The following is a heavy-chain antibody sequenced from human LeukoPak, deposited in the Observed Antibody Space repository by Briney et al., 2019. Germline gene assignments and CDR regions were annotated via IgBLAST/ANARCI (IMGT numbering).Heavy chain of an antibody. D-gene: IGHD3-22*01. J-gene: IGHJ4*02. CDR3: AKGRDFYDSTVDFDY. V-gene: IGHV3-23*01. CDR2: MSGGGANA. Sequence: GGSLRLSCAASGFTFSSYVMSWVRQAPGKGLEWDSAMSGGGANAYYADAVRGRFTISRDNSRSTLYLQMNSLRAEDTAVYYCAKGRDFYDSTVDFDYWGQGTLVTVSS. CDR1: GFTFSSYV.